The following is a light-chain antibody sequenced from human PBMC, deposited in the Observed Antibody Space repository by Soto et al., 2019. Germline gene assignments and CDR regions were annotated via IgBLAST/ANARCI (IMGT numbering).Light chain of an antibody. Sequence: QSVLTQPPSASGSPGQSVTISCTGTSSDVGGYNYVSWYQQHPGKAPKLMIYEVSERPSGVPDRFSGSKSSNTASLTVSGLQAEDEADYYCSSYTSSSTLVVFGGGTKLTVL. CDR2: EVS. V-gene: IGLV2-8*01. CDR3: SSYTSSSTLVV. J-gene: IGLJ2*01. CDR1: SSDVGGYNY.